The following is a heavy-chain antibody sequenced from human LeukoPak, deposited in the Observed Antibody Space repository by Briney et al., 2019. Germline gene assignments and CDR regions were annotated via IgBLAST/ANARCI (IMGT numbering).Heavy chain of an antibody. CDR2: IYTSGNT. CDR3: ARDGAFYDSSNYYYYYMDV. CDR1: GGSISIYY. J-gene: IGHJ6*03. D-gene: IGHD3-22*01. Sequence: PSETLSLTCTVSGGSISIYYWSWVRQPAGKGLEWIGRIYTSGNTNYNPSLKSRVTMSVDTSKNQFSLKLSSVTAADTAVYYCARDGAFYDSSNYYYYYMDVWGKGTTVTISS. V-gene: IGHV4-4*07.